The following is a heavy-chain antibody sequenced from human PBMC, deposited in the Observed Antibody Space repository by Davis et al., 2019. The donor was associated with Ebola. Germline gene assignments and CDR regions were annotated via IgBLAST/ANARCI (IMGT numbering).Heavy chain of an antibody. V-gene: IGHV3-74*01. D-gene: IGHD1-26*01. J-gene: IGHJ4*02. CDR3: VRDTIEGPTTFDS. Sequence: PGGSLRLSCAASGFSFSSHWMHWVRQVPGKGLVWVSRIHGDGTRTTYADSVKGRFTISRDNVKNILYLHMTTLRAEETAIYYCVRDTIEGPTTFDSWGQGTLVTVSS. CDR1: GFSFSSHW. CDR2: IHGDGTRT.